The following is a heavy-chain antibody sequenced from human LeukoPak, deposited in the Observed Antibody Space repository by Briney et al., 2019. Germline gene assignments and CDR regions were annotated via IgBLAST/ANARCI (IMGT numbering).Heavy chain of an antibody. CDR2: IIPIVGTA. D-gene: IGHD6-19*01. CDR1: GGTFSNYA. J-gene: IGHJ4*02. Sequence: GASVKVSCKVSGGTFSNYAISWVRQAPGQGLEWLGGIIPIVGTANYAQKLQGRVAITADESTSTAYMELSSLRSEDTAVYYCARSYTSGWYEVKYWGQGTLVTVSS. CDR3: ARSYTSGWYEVKY. V-gene: IGHV1-69*13.